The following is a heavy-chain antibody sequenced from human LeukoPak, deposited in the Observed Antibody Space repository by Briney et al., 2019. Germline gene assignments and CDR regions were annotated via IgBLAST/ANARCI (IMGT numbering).Heavy chain of an antibody. Sequence: GRSLRLSCAASGFTFSSYGMHWVRQAPGKGLEWVAVIWYDGSNKYYADSVKGRFTISRDNSKNTLYLQMNSLRAEDTAVYYCARDELEYYDSSGYYLGIFDYWGQGTLVTVSS. V-gene: IGHV3-33*01. CDR3: ARDELEYYDSSGYYLGIFDY. CDR2: IWYDGSNK. CDR1: GFTFSSYG. D-gene: IGHD3-22*01. J-gene: IGHJ4*02.